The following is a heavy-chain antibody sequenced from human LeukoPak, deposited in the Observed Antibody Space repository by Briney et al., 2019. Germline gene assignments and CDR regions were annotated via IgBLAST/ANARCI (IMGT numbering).Heavy chain of an antibody. CDR2: TYPVGDFT. V-gene: IGHV1-46*01. CDR1: GYTFTDYH. D-gene: IGHD5-24*01. J-gene: IGHJ3*01. Sequence: ASVRVSCKSSGYTFTDYHIHWVRQAPGQGLEWMGITYPVGDFTNSAQKFQGRVTMTSDTPTNTFYMELSGLRFDDTAVYYCARDQWGPDGLWGQGTMVTVSS. CDR3: ARDQWGPDGL.